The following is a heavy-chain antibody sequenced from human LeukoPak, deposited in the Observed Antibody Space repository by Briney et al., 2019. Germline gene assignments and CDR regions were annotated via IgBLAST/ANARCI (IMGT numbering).Heavy chain of an antibody. CDR1: GFTFSSYW. V-gene: IGHV3-48*02. J-gene: IGHJ4*02. CDR2: ISGSGGST. Sequence: PGGSLRLSCAASGFTFSSYWMSWVRQAPGKGLEWVSAISGSGGSTYYADSVKGRFTISRDNAKNSLYLQMNSLRDEDTAVYYCVRLVGSRSCSGGTCYSDYWGQGTLVTVSS. D-gene: IGHD2-15*01. CDR3: VRLVGSRSCSGGTCYSDY.